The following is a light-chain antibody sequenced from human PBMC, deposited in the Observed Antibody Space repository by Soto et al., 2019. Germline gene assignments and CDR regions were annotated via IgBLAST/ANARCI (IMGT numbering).Light chain of an antibody. CDR1: QSVSSY. CDR2: DVS. Sequence: EIVLTQSPATLSLSPGERATLSCRASQSVSSYLAWYQQKPGQAPRLLIYDVSNRATGIPDRFSGSGSGTDFTLTISGLEPADLGVYYCQQRHNWPITFGQGTRLEIK. V-gene: IGKV3-11*01. J-gene: IGKJ5*01. CDR3: QQRHNWPIT.